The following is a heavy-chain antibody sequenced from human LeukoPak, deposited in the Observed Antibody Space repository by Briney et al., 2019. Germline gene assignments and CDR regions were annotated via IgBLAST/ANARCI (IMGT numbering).Heavy chain of an antibody. CDR2: IHNSGTT. J-gene: IGHJ4*02. CDR1: DDSISTDAYY. D-gene: IGHD3-22*01. Sequence: PSETLSLTCTVSDDSISTDAYYWSWIRHHPGKDLEWIGYIHNSGTTYYNPSLKSRVAISIDTSKNQFSLNLRSVTAADTAVYYCASRYYYDSTRGFDYWGQGTLVTVSS. V-gene: IGHV4-31*03. CDR3: ASRYYYDSTRGFDY.